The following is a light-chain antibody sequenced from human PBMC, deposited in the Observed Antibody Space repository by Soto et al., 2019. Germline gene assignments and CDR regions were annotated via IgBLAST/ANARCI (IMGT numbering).Light chain of an antibody. J-gene: IGKJ1*01. Sequence: IVITQSLATLSLDPGGRATLSCRASQSVSSNLAWYQQKPGQAPRLLIYGASTRATGIPARFSGSVSRTAFPLFICSLKSEDFAVYYCPQYNNRPRTFGQGTKVDIK. CDR3: PQYNNRPRT. CDR1: QSVSSN. V-gene: IGKV3-15*01. CDR2: GAS.